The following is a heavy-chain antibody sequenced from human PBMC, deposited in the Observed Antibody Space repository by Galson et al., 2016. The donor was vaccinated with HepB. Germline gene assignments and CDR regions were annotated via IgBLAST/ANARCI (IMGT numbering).Heavy chain of an antibody. CDR3: ARDGTVAPGY. V-gene: IGHV3-11*01. CDR1: GFSFSDYY. J-gene: IGHJ1*01. D-gene: IGHD6-19*01. CDR2: ITGSGSAI. Sequence: SLRLSCAASGFSFSDYYMSWIRQAPGKGLEWISYITGSGSAIYYADSVKGRFTISRDNTKNSLDLQMNSLRVEDTAVYYCARDGTVAPGYWGQGTLVTVPS.